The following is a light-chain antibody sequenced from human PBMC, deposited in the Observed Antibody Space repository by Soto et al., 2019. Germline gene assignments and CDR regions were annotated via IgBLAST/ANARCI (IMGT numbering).Light chain of an antibody. Sequence: EIVLTQSPATLSLSPGERATLSCRASQSVNSYLAWYQQKPGQAPRLLIYDASNRATGIPARFSGSGSGTDFTLSISSLEPEDFAVYYCQQCSSWPFTFGPGAKVDI. CDR1: QSVNSY. V-gene: IGKV3-11*01. CDR2: DAS. CDR3: QQCSSWPFT. J-gene: IGKJ3*01.